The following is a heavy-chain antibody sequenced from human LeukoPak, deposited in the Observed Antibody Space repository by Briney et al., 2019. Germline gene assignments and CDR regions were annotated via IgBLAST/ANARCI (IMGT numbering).Heavy chain of an antibody. CDR2: IYYSGST. Sequence: PSQTLSLTCTVSGGSISSGDYYWSWIRQPPGKGLEWIGYIYYSGSTYYNPSLKSRVTISVDTSKNQFSLKLSSVTAADTAVYYRARVAVDFWSGYYTDNYYYYYYMDVWGKGTTVTVSS. D-gene: IGHD3-3*01. CDR3: ARVAVDFWSGYYTDNYYYYYYMDV. V-gene: IGHV4-30-4*08. CDR1: GGSISSGDYY. J-gene: IGHJ6*03.